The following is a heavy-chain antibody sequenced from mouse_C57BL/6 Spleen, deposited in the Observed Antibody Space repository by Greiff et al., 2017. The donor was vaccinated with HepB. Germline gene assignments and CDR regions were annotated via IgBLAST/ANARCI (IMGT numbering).Heavy chain of an antibody. V-gene: IGHV3-1*01. D-gene: IGHD2-4*01. CDR1: GYSITSGYD. Sequence: VQLKESGPGMVKPSQSLSLTCTVTGYSITSGYDWHWIRHFPGNKLEWMGYISYSGSTNYNPSLKSRISITHDTSKNHFFLKLNSVTTEDTATYYCARDRRLPPAMDYWGQGTSVTVSS. J-gene: IGHJ4*01. CDR3: ARDRRLPPAMDY. CDR2: ISYSGST.